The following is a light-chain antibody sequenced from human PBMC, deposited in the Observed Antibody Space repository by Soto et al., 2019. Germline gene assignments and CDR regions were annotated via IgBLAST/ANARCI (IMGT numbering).Light chain of an antibody. CDR3: HQYGISPPVT. V-gene: IGKV3-20*01. Sequence: EIFLTQSPGTLSLSQWEIATLSCRASQSVSSSYLAWYQQKPGQAPRLPIYGASSRATGIPDRFSGSGSGTDFTLTISRLEPEDFAMYYCHQYGISPPVTFGQGTRLEI. CDR1: QSVSSSY. J-gene: IGKJ5*01. CDR2: GAS.